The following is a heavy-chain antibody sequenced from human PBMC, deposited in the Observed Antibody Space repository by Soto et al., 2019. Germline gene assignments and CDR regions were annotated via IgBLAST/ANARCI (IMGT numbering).Heavy chain of an antibody. D-gene: IGHD4-17*01. CDR1: GYTFTSYY. CDR3: ARRGRSYGHYYYGMDV. CDR2: INPTGGNT. V-gene: IGHV1-46*01. J-gene: IGHJ6*02. Sequence: QVQLVQSGAEVKKPGASVKVSCKASGYTFTSYYLHWVRQAPGQGLEWMGIINPTGGNTSYAQKFQGRVTMTRDTSTSTVYMEVSSLRSEDTAVYYCARRGRSYGHYYYGMDVWGQGTTVTVCS.